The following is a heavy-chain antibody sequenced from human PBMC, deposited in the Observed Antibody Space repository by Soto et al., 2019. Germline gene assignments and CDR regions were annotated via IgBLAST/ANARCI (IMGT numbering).Heavy chain of an antibody. CDR3: ARLQYSSFGYYYYYGMDV. Sequence: PGESLKISCKGSGYSFTSYWIGWVRQMPGKGLEWMGIIYPGDSDTRYSPSFQGQVTISADKSISTAYLQWSSLKASDTAMYYCARLQYSSFGYYYYYGMDVWGQGTTVTVSS. V-gene: IGHV5-51*01. CDR2: IYPGDSDT. D-gene: IGHD3-3*02. CDR1: GYSFTSYW. J-gene: IGHJ6*02.